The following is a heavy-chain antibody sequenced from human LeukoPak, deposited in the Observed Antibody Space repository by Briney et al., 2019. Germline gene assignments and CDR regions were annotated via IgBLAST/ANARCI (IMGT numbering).Heavy chain of an antibody. Sequence: ASVKVSCKASGYTFTSYDINWVRQATGQGLEWMGWMNPNSGNTGYAQKFQGRVTITADKSTSTAYLELSSLRSEDTAVYFCARCVRVLGLDYYYYMDVWGIGTTVTVSS. CDR2: MNPNSGNT. CDR3: ARCVRVLGLDYYYYMDV. CDR1: GYTFTSYD. J-gene: IGHJ6*03. D-gene: IGHD3/OR15-3a*01. V-gene: IGHV1-8*01.